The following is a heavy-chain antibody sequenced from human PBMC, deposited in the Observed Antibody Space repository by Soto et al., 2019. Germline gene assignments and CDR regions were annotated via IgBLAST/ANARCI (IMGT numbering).Heavy chain of an antibody. CDR1: GFTFSSYA. J-gene: IGHJ4*02. CDR3: ARDNRAVTYYYDSSGYYLDY. D-gene: IGHD3-22*01. CDR2: ISYDGSNK. V-gene: IGHV3-30-3*01. Sequence: PGGSLRLSCAASGFTFSSYAMHWVRQAPGKGLEWVAVISYDGSNKYYADSVKGRFTISRDNSKNTLYLQMNSLRAEDTAVYYCARDNRAVTYYYDSSGYYLDYWGQGTLVTVYS.